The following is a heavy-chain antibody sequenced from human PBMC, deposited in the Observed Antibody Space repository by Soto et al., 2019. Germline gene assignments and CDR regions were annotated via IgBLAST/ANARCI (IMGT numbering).Heavy chain of an antibody. D-gene: IGHD3-10*01. J-gene: IGHJ6*03. Sequence: PSETLSLTCTVSGGSVNRGAYYWSWIRQHPGKGLEWIGYIYYSGDTYYNPSLKSRFTISVDTPKNHFSLKLSSVTAADTAVYFCARAKGNAIVRGVSFYYYYLDVWGKGTTVTVSS. V-gene: IGHV4-31*03. CDR1: GGSVNRGAYY. CDR2: IYYSGDT. CDR3: ARAKGNAIVRGVSFYYYYLDV.